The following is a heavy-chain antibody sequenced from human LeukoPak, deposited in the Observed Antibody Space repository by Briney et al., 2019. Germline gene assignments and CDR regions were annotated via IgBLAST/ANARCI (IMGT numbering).Heavy chain of an antibody. J-gene: IGHJ6*02. V-gene: IGHV4-59*01. D-gene: IGHD3-22*01. CDR1: GGSISSYY. CDR2: IYYSGST. CDR3: ASSPVVITTLSYYYYGMDV. Sequence: PSETLSLTCTVSGGSISSYYWSWIRQPPGKGLEWIGYIYYSGSTNYNPSLKSRVTISVDTSKNQFSLKLSSVTAADTAVYYCASSPVVITTLSYYYYGMDVWGQGTTVTVSS.